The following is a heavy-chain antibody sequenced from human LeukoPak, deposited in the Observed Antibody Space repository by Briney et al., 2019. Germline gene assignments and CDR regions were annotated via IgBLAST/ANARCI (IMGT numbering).Heavy chain of an antibody. V-gene: IGHV4-4*07. J-gene: IGHJ5*02. CDR2: IYTGGSA. CDR3: AQGATRFNWFDP. Sequence: SETLSLTCTVSGGSISGYYWTWIRQPAGMGLEWIGHIYTGGSANYNPSLKSRVTMSVDTSKNQFSLKLNSMTAADTAVYYCAQGATRFNWFDPWGQGTLVTVSS. CDR1: GGSISGYY. D-gene: IGHD1-26*01.